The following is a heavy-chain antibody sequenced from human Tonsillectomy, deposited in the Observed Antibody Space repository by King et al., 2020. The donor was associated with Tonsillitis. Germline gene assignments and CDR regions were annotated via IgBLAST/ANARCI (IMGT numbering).Heavy chain of an antibody. CDR2: INHSGST. Sequence: VQLQQWGAGLLKPSETLSLTCAVYGGSFSCYYWSWIRQPPGKGLEWIGEINHSGSTNYNPSLKSRVTISVDTSKNQFSLKLSSVTAADTAVYYCARHPITIFGVARPYFDYWGQGTLVTVSS. V-gene: IGHV4-34*01. CDR1: GGSFSCYY. J-gene: IGHJ4*02. CDR3: ARHPITIFGVARPYFDY. D-gene: IGHD3-3*01.